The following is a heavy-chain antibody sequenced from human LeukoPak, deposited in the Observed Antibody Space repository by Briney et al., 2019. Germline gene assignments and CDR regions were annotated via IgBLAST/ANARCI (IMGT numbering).Heavy chain of an antibody. Sequence: GRSLRLSCAASGXIFSGYGMHWVRQAPGKGLEWVAVIWYDGSNKYYADSVKGRFTISRDNSKNTLYLQMNSLRAEDTAVFYCARGNFRRDGYNFDYWGRGTLVTVSS. D-gene: IGHD5-24*01. CDR2: IWYDGSNK. J-gene: IGHJ4*02. V-gene: IGHV3-33*01. CDR1: GXIFSGYG. CDR3: ARGNFRRDGYNFDY.